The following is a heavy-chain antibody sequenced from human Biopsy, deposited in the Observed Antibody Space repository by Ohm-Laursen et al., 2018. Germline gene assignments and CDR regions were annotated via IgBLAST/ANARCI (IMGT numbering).Heavy chain of an antibody. CDR3: ARGRRHCSGTCSRWYFDL. CDR2: INTKSGDT. J-gene: IGHJ2*01. CDR1: GYTFTAFS. Sequence: ASVKASCKPSGYTFTAFSVHWLRQAPGQGLEWMGWINTKSGDTDYPQNFQGRVSMTRDTSISTAYMDLSRLRSDDTAVYYCARGRRHCSGTCSRWYFDLWGRGTLVTVSS. D-gene: IGHD2-2*01. V-gene: IGHV1-2*02.